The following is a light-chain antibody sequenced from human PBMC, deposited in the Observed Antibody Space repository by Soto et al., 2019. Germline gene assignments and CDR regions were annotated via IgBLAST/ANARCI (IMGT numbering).Light chain of an antibody. V-gene: IGKV1-39*01. Sequence: DIQMTQSPSSLSASVGDRVTITCRASQTITTYLNWYQHKPGKAPKLLIYAASSLQSGVPSRFSGSGSGTDFTLTISSLQPEDFATYYCQQSYSVPCTFVPGTKVEIK. CDR2: AAS. CDR1: QTITTY. J-gene: IGKJ3*01. CDR3: QQSYSVPCT.